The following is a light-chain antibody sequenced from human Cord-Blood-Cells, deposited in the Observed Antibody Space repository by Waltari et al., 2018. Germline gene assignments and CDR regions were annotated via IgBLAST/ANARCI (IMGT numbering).Light chain of an antibody. Sequence: EIVLTQSPATLSLSPGERATLSTRASQSVNSYLTWFQQKPGQAPSLLIYAASNRATGIPARFSGSGSGIDFTLTIRSLEPEDFAVYYCQQRSNWPPFTFGPGTKVEIK. J-gene: IGKJ3*01. V-gene: IGKV3-11*01. CDR3: QQRSNWPPFT. CDR2: AAS. CDR1: QSVNSY.